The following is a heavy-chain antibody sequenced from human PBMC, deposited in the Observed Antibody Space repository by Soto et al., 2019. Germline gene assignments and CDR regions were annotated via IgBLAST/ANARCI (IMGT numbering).Heavy chain of an antibody. D-gene: IGHD6-6*01. J-gene: IGHJ6*03. CDR3: ARGGAARPIYYYYMDV. CDR1: GYTFTGYY. V-gene: IGHV1-2*04. Sequence: ASVKVSCKASGYTFTGYYMHWVRQAPGQGLEWMGWINPNSGGTNYAQKFQGWVTMTRDTSISTAYMELSRLRSDDTAVYYCARGGAARPIYYYYMDVWGKGTTVTVSS. CDR2: INPNSGGT.